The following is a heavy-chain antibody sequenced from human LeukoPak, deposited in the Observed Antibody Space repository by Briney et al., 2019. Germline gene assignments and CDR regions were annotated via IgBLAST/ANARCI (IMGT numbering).Heavy chain of an antibody. CDR3: ARDVTGDQSWFFDL. D-gene: IGHD7-27*01. V-gene: IGHV1-2*02. CDR1: GYTFIGYY. Sequence: ASVKVSFKASGYTFIGYYMHWVRQAPGQGLEWMGWINPNSGGTNYAQKFQGRVTMTRDTSISTAYMELSRLTSDDTAVYYCARDVTGDQSWFFDLWGRGTLVTVSS. CDR2: INPNSGGT. J-gene: IGHJ2*01.